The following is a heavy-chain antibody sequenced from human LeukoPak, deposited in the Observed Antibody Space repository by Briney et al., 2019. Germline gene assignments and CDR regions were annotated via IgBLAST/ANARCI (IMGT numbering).Heavy chain of an antibody. CDR1: GGSISSSNYY. Sequence: SETLSLTCTVSGGSISSSNYYWGWIRQPPGKGLEWIGSIYYSGSTNYNPSLKSRVTISIDTSKNQFSLKLSSVTAADTAVYYCAREEFGGYSNWGQGTLVTVSS. CDR3: AREEFGGYSN. D-gene: IGHD5-12*01. J-gene: IGHJ4*02. CDR2: IYYSGST. V-gene: IGHV4-39*07.